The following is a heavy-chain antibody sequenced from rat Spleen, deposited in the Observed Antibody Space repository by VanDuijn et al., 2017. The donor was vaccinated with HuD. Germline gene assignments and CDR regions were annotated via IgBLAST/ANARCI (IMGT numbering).Heavy chain of an antibody. CDR3: ASIPYYYSGRDY. V-gene: IGHV2-63*01. Sequence: QVQLKESGPGLVQPSQTLSLTCTVSGFSLTSYSVHWVRQPPGKGLEWMGRMRYNGDTSYNSALKSRLSIIRDTSKNQVFLKMNSQQTEDKAIYCCASIPYYYSGRDYWGQGVMVTVSS. CDR1: GFSLTSYS. D-gene: IGHD1-1*01. CDR2: MRYNGDT. J-gene: IGHJ2*01.